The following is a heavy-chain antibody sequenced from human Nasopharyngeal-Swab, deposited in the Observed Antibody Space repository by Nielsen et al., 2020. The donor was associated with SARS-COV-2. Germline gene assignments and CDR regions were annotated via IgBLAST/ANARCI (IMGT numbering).Heavy chain of an antibody. D-gene: IGHD3-10*01. CDR1: GYFFNTYW. V-gene: IGHV5-51*01. CDR3: ARTEYGSGTNFDY. Sequence: GEPLKISCKASGYFFNTYWIGWVRQMPGKGLEWMGIIFPDDSDTRYSPSFQGQVTISVDASTTTAYLQWSSLKASDTAMYYCARTEYGSGTNFDYWGQGTLVTVSS. J-gene: IGHJ4*02. CDR2: IFPDDSDT.